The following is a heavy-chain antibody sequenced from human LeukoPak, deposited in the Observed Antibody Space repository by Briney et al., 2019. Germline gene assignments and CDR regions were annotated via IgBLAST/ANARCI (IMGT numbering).Heavy chain of an antibody. CDR3: VKESAADATFHFDY. Sequence: GGSLRLSCAASGFTFNIFGMHWVRQVPGNGLEWVAVLWADGNTAHYADSVKGRFTISRDSSENILYLQMNSLRSEDTAVYYCVKESAADATFHFDYWGQGTLVTVSS. CDR2: LWADGNTA. V-gene: IGHV3-33*06. J-gene: IGHJ4*02. D-gene: IGHD6-13*01. CDR1: GFTFNIFG.